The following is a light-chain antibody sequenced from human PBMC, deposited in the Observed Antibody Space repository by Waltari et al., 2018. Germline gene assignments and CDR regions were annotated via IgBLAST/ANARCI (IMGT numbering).Light chain of an antibody. V-gene: IGLV1-40*01. CDR1: GSNIGAGYD. J-gene: IGLJ3*02. CDR3: QSYDITLRVV. CDR2: GSS. Sequence: QSVLTQPPSVSGAPGQRVTIACTGSGSNIGAGYDVHWYQQVPRAAPKLLIYGSSSRPLGGPDRLFGSTSGTSASLAIIGLQAEDEADYYCQSYDITLRVVFGGGTKLTVL.